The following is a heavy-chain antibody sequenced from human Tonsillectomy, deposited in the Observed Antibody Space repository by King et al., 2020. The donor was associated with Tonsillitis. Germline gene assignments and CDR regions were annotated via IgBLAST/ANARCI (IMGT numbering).Heavy chain of an antibody. CDR2: NYYSGST. Sequence: QLQESGPGLVKPSETLSLTCTVSGGSISSSSYYWGWIRQPPGEGLEWIGSNYYSGSTYYNPSHKSRVTISVDTYKNQFSLKLSSVTAADTAVYYCARSRDLFRAFDIWGQGTMVTVSS. J-gene: IGHJ3*02. CDR1: GGSISSSSYY. D-gene: IGHD3-10*01. V-gene: IGHV4-39*07. CDR3: ARSRDLFRAFDI.